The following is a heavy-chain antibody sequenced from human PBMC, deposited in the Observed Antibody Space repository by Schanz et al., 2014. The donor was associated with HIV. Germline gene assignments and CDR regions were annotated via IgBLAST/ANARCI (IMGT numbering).Heavy chain of an antibody. CDR3: ANSGYCISGICYTRGDGMDV. CDR1: GFSFSSYS. CDR2: ISYDETNK. D-gene: IGHD2-8*01. J-gene: IGHJ6*02. V-gene: IGHV3-30-3*01. Sequence: QVQLVESGGGVVQPGRSLRLSCAASGFSFSSYSMHWVRQAPGKGLEWVAVISYDETNKYYADSVRGRSTISRDNSKNTLFLQMNSLRAEDTAVYYCANSGYCISGICYTRGDGMDVWGQGTTVTVSS.